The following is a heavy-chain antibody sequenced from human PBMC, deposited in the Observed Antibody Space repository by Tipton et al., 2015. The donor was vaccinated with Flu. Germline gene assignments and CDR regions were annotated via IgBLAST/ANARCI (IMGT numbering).Heavy chain of an antibody. Sequence: LSLTCPASGFTFSSYWMNWVRLAPGKELEWVAKIKQDGSEKYYVDSVKGRFTISRDNAKSSLYLQMNSLRAEDTAVYFCARSSYSSSWFFDYWGQGTLVTVSS. CDR3: ARSSYSSSWFFDY. CDR1: GFTFSSYW. CDR2: IKQDGSEK. J-gene: IGHJ4*02. V-gene: IGHV3-7*01. D-gene: IGHD6-13*01.